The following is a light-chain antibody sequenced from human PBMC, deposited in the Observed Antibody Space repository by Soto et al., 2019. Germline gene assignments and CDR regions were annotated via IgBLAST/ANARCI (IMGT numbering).Light chain of an antibody. CDR3: QQYSDSSGA. V-gene: IGKV1-5*01. CDR1: QSIGTW. J-gene: IGKJ1*01. Sequence: DIQVTQSPSTLSASLGDRVTITCGASQSIGTWLAWYQQKPGKAPKLLIFDASTLESGVPSRFSGSGSGTDFTLTISSLQPDDFATYYCQQYSDSSGAFGQGTRVEIK. CDR2: DAS.